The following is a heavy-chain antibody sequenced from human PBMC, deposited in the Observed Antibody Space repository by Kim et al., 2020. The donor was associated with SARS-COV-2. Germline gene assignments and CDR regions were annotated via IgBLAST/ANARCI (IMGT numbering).Heavy chain of an antibody. CDR2: IYPGDSDT. CDR3: ARSGRVCSGGSCYSTSPFDP. D-gene: IGHD2-15*01. CDR1: GYSFTSYW. Sequence: GESLKISCKGSGYSFTSYWIGWVRQMPGKGLEWMGIIYPGDSDTRYSPSFQGQVTISADKSISTAYLQWSSLKASDTAMYYCARSGRVCSGGSCYSTSPFDPWGQGTLVTVSS. J-gene: IGHJ5*02. V-gene: IGHV5-51*01.